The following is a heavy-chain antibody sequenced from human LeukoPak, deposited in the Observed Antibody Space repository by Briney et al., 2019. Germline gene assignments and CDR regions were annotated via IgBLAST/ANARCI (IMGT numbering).Heavy chain of an antibody. V-gene: IGHV3-7*01. CDR1: GFTFSGHW. Sequence: GGSLGVSSAASGFTFSGHWMSWVCQAPGKGLEWVANINQGGGDKYYVGSVKGRFTISRENANKLLYLQMNSLIGEDTAVYYCTRDRSLAEDDWGQGTLVTVSS. CDR2: INQGGGDK. CDR3: TRDRSLAEDD. D-gene: IGHD1-14*01. J-gene: IGHJ4*02.